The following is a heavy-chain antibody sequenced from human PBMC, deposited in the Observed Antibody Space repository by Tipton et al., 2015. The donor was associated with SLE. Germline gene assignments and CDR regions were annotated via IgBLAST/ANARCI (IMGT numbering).Heavy chain of an antibody. CDR1: GFTFSSYS. D-gene: IGHD2-2*01. J-gene: IGHJ4*01. CDR2: ISRRSSTI. V-gene: IGHV3-48*01. CDR3: ASLVVVPAATGDY. Sequence: SLRLSCAASGFTFSSYSMNWVRQAPGKGLEWVSYISRRSSTIYYADSVMGRFTIPRSNAKNSLHLQMNSLRAEDTAVYYCASLVVVPAATGDYWAHGTLVTVAS.